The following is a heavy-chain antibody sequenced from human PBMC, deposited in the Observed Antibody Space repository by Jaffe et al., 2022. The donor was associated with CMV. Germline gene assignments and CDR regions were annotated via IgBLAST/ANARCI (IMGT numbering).Heavy chain of an antibody. V-gene: IGHV1-8*01. CDR1: GYTFTSYD. J-gene: IGHJ5*02. D-gene: IGHD2-15*01. CDR3: ARAADVVVVAVGLAFDP. Sequence: QVQLVQSGAEVKKPGASVKVSCKASGYTFTSYDINWVRQATGQGLEWMGWMNPNSGNTGYAQKFQGRVTMTRNTSISTAYMELSSLRSEDTAVYYCARAADVVVVAVGLAFDPWGQGTLVTVSS. CDR2: MNPNSGNT.